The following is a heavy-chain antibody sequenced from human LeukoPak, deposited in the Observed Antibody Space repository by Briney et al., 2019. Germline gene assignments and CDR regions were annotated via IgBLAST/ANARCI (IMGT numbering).Heavy chain of an antibody. Sequence: GGSLRLSCAASGFTFSSYEMNWVRQAPGKGLEWVSYISSSGSTIYYADSVKGRFTISRDNAKNSLYPQMNSLRAEDTAVYYCAREESGYCSSTSCDAFDIWGQGTMVTVSS. J-gene: IGHJ3*02. D-gene: IGHD2-2*01. CDR2: ISSSGSTI. V-gene: IGHV3-48*03. CDR3: AREESGYCSSTSCDAFDI. CDR1: GFTFSSYE.